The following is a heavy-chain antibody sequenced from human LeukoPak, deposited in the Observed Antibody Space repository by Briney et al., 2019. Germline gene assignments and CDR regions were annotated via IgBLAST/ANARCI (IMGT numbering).Heavy chain of an antibody. CDR1: GFIFSSCG. Sequence: GGSLRLSCAASGFIFSSCGMHWVRQAPGKGLEWVAFTRYDGSNKYYADSVKGRFTISRDNSKNTLYLQMNSLRAEDTAVYYCARDFDYWGQGTLVTVSS. CDR3: ARDFDY. V-gene: IGHV3-30*02. J-gene: IGHJ4*02. CDR2: TRYDGSNK.